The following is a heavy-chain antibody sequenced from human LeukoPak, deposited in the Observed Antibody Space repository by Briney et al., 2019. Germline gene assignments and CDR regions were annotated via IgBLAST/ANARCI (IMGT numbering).Heavy chain of an antibody. J-gene: IGHJ4*02. V-gene: IGHV3-23*01. D-gene: IGHD2-2*01. Sequence: PGGSLRLTCAASGFTFSSYAMSWVRQAPGKGLEWLSATSASGGSTYYADSVKGRFTISRDNSKNTLYLQMNSLRAEDTAVYYCAKDLKRYCSSTSCYPFDYWGQGTLVTVSS. CDR2: TSASGGST. CDR1: GFTFSSYA. CDR3: AKDLKRYCSSTSCYPFDY.